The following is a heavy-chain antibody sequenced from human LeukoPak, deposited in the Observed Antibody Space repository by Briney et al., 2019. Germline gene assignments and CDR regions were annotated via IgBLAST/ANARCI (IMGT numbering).Heavy chain of an antibody. CDR2: ISYSGST. Sequence: SETLSLTCTVSGGSISSYYWSWIRQPPGKGLDWIGYISYSGSTNSNPSRKSRVTISVDTSKNQFSLKLSSVTAADTAVYYCARTPITIFGVVDYYYYMDVWGKGTTVTVSS. CDR1: GGSISSYY. CDR3: ARTPITIFGVVDYYYYMDV. D-gene: IGHD3-3*01. V-gene: IGHV4-59*01. J-gene: IGHJ6*03.